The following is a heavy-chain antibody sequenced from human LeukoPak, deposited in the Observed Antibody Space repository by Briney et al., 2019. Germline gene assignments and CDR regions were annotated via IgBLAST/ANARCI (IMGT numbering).Heavy chain of an antibody. V-gene: IGHV3-7*01. CDR2: IKQDGSEK. CDR1: GFTFSSYW. J-gene: IGHJ4*02. D-gene: IGHD3-9*01. Sequence: GGSLRLSCAASGFTFSSYWMSWVRQAPGKGLEWVANIKQDGSEKYYVDSVKGRFTISRDNAKNSLYLQMNSLRAEDTAVYYCARAPPREYDILTGTLLDYWGQGTLVTVSS. CDR3: ARAPPREYDILTGTLLDY.